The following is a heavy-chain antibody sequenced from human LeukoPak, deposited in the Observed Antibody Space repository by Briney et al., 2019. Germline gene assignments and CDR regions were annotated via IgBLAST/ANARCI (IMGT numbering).Heavy chain of an antibody. CDR3: VRSSSSIFDY. Sequence: SETLSLTCTVSGGSISSYYWSWIRQPPGKGLEWIGYIYYSGSTYYNPSLKTRVTISADTSKNQFSLKLSSVTAADTAVYYCVRSSSSIFDYWGQGTLVTVSS. V-gene: IGHV4-59*08. CDR2: IYYSGST. J-gene: IGHJ4*02. D-gene: IGHD6-6*01. CDR1: GGSISSYY.